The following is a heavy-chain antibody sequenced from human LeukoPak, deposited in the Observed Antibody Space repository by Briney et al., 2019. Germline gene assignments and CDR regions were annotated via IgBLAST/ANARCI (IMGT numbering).Heavy chain of an antibody. Sequence: GGSLRLSCAASGFTFSSYEMNWVRQAPGKGLEWVSYLSSSGSTIYYADSVKGRFTISRDNAKNSLYLQMNSLRAEDTAVYYCARDDPYYDILTGYYRGYYFDYWGQGTLVTVSS. D-gene: IGHD3-9*01. J-gene: IGHJ4*02. CDR1: GFTFSSYE. CDR2: LSSSGSTI. V-gene: IGHV3-48*03. CDR3: ARDDPYYDILTGYYRGYYFDY.